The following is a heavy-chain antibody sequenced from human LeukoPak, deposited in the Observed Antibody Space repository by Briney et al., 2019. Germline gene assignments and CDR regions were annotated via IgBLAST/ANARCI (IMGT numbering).Heavy chain of an antibody. CDR2: IWYDGSNK. J-gene: IGHJ4*02. CDR1: GFTFSSYG. Sequence: PGRSLRLSCAASGFTFSSYGMHWVRRAPGKGLEWVAVIWYDGSNKYYSDSVKGRFTISRDNSKNTLYLQMNSLSAEDTAVYYCARRVARYYVDYWGQGTLVTVSS. V-gene: IGHV3-33*08. CDR3: ARRVARYYVDY.